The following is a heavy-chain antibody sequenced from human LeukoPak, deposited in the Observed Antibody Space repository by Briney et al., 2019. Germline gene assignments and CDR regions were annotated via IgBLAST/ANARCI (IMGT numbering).Heavy chain of an antibody. J-gene: IGHJ4*02. CDR3: AKGDGDIVVVVAAYDFDY. Sequence: GGSLRLPCAASGFLFHRYDMSGVPQAPGKGREGVSALSGSGVSTYYADFVEGRFDFSRDNSKNTLYLKMNSLRAEDTAVYYCAKGDGDIVVVVAAYDFDYWGQGTLVTVSS. D-gene: IGHD2-15*01. CDR2: LSGSGVST. CDR1: GFLFHRYD. V-gene: IGHV3-23*01.